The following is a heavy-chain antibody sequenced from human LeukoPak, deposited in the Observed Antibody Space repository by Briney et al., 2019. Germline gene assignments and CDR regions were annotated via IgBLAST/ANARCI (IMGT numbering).Heavy chain of an antibody. Sequence: ASVKVSCKASGGTFSSYAISWVRQAPGQGLEWMGGIIPIFGTANYAQKFQGRVTITADESTSTAYMELSSLRSEDTAVYYCARDQGLVAYYYYYYMDVWGKGTTVTVSS. V-gene: IGHV1-69*13. J-gene: IGHJ6*03. CDR1: GGTFSSYA. CDR3: ARDQGLVAYYYYYYMDV. D-gene: IGHD1-26*01. CDR2: IIPIFGTA.